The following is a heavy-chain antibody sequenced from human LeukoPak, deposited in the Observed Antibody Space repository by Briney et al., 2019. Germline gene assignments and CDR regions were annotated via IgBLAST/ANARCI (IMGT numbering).Heavy chain of an antibody. CDR2: ISYDGSNK. CDR1: GFTFSSYG. Sequence: PGRSPRLSCAASGFTFSSYGIHWVRQAPGKGLEWVAVISYDGSNKYYADSVKGRFTISRDNSKNTLYLQMNSLRAEDTAVYYCAHGRTLGYWGQGNLVTVSS. J-gene: IGHJ4*02. D-gene: IGHD1-26*01. CDR3: AHGRTLGY. V-gene: IGHV3-30*03.